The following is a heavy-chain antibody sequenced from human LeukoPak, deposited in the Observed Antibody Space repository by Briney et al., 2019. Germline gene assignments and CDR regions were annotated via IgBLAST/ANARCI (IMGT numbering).Heavy chain of an antibody. D-gene: IGHD3-10*01. CDR2: VYTSGST. CDR3: ARASRITILPGAFDI. J-gene: IGHJ3*02. V-gene: IGHV4-4*07. CDR1: GGSISSYY. Sequence: PSETLSLTCTVSGGSISSYYWSWIRQPAGKGLEWIGRVYTSGSTNYNPSLKSRVTMSVDTSKNQFSLKLSSVTAADTAVYYCARASRITILPGAFDIWGQGTMVTVSS.